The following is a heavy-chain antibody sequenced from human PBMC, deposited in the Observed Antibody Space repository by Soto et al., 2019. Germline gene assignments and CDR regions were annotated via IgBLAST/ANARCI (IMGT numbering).Heavy chain of an antibody. CDR1: GGSFSGYY. J-gene: IGHJ4*02. CDR3: ARAPIAAAGTNLDY. D-gene: IGHD6-13*01. Sequence: SETLSLTCAVYGGSFSGYYRSWIRQPPGKGLEWIGEINHSGSTNYNPSLKSRVTISVDTSKNQFSLKLSSVTAADTAVYYCARAPIAAAGTNLDYWGQGTLVTVSS. CDR2: INHSGST. V-gene: IGHV4-34*01.